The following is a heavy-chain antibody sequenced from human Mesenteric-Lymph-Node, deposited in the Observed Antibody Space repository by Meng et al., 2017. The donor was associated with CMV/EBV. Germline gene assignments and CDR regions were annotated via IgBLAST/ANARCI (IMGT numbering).Heavy chain of an antibody. J-gene: IGHJ5*02. CDR3: ASVTRNWFDP. CDR2: IYYSGST. V-gene: IGHV4-39*01. CDR1: GGSISSSSYY. Sequence: SETLSLTCTVSGGSISSSSYYWGWIRQPPGKGLEWIGSIYYSGSTYYNPSLKSRVTISVDTSKNQFSLKLSSVTAADTAVYYCASVTRNWFDPWGQGTLVTVSS.